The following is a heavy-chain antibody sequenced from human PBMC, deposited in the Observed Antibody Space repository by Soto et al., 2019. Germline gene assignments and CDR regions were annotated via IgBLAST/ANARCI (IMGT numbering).Heavy chain of an antibody. J-gene: IGHJ4*02. Sequence: SETLSLTCTVSGGSISSYYWSWIRQPAGKGLEWIGRIYTSGSTNYNPSLKSRVTMSVDTSKNQFSLKLSSVTAADTAVYYCARGKMGQPGIAVAALIDYWGQGTLVTVSS. D-gene: IGHD6-19*01. V-gene: IGHV4-4*07. CDR2: IYTSGST. CDR3: ARGKMGQPGIAVAALIDY. CDR1: GGSISSYY.